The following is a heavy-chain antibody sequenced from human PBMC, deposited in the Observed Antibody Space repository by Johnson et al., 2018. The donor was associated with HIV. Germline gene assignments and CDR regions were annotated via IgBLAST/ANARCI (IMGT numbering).Heavy chain of an antibody. Sequence: VQLVESGGGVVQPGRSLRLSCAASGMTFSNLWMNWVRQAPGKGLEWVGRIRSKTAGGTIEYAAPVKGRFTISRDDSKDTLYLEMNSLKTEDTAVYYCSTDHPTAPLFIMNAFDIWGQGTMVTVSS. V-gene: IGHV3-15*01. CDR2: IRSKTAGGTI. D-gene: IGHD3-16*01. CDR1: GMTFSNLW. CDR3: STDHPTAPLFIMNAFDI. J-gene: IGHJ3*02.